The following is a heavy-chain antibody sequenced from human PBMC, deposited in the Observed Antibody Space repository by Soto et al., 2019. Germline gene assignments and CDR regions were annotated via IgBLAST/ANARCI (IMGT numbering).Heavy chain of an antibody. CDR1: GYTFTSYG. D-gene: IGHD6-19*01. V-gene: IGHV1-18*01. J-gene: IGHJ3*02. CDR2: ISAYNGNT. Sequence: EASVKVSCTASGYTFTSYGISCVRQAPGQGLEWMGWISAYNGNTNYAQKLQGRVTMTTDTSTDTAYMELSSLRSEDTAVYYCATSKFSSGPARDAFDIWGQGTMVTVSS. CDR3: ATSKFSSGPARDAFDI.